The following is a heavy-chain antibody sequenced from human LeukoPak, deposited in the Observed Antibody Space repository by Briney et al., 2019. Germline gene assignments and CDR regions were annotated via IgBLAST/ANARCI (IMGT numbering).Heavy chain of an antibody. CDR1: GFTFSSYW. CDR3: ARDMGSGPSVSVVTLFDY. CDR2: IKQDGSEK. D-gene: IGHD4-23*01. Sequence: GGSLRLSCAASGFTFSSYWMSWVRQAPGKGLEWVDNIKQDGSEKYYVDSVKGRFTISRDNAKNSLYLQMNSLRAEDTAVYYCARDMGSGPSVSVVTLFDYWGQGTLVTVSS. V-gene: IGHV3-7*01. J-gene: IGHJ4*02.